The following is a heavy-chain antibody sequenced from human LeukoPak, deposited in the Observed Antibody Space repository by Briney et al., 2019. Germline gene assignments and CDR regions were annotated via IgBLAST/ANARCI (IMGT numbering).Heavy chain of an antibody. D-gene: IGHD3-9*01. CDR1: GFTFSDYY. CDR3: ARGDTYYDILTGPLDY. Sequence: PGGSLRLSCAASGFTFSDYYMSWVRQAPGKGLEWVSYISSSGSTIYYADSVKGRFTISRDNAKNSLYLQMNSLRAEDTAVYYCARGDTYYDILTGPLDYWGQGTLVTVSS. V-gene: IGHV3-11*01. CDR2: ISSSGSTI. J-gene: IGHJ4*02.